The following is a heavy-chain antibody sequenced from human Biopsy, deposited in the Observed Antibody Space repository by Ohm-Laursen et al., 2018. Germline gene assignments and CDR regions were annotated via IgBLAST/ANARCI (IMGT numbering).Heavy chain of an antibody. CDR1: GASISSYY. Sequence: SDTLSLTCTVSGASISSYYWTWIRQPAGKGLEWIGRIYTSGSTNYNPSLKSRVTMPVDTSKNQFSLKLTSLTAADTAVYFCAAVDYSAYTTVDHWGQGTLITVSS. J-gene: IGHJ4*02. V-gene: IGHV4-4*07. CDR3: AAVDYSAYTTVDH. D-gene: IGHD5-12*01. CDR2: IYTSGST.